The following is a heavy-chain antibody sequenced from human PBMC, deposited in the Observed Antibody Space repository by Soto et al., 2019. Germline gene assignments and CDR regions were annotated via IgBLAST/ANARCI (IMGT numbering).Heavy chain of an antibody. V-gene: IGHV3-21*01. D-gene: IGHD6-13*01. J-gene: IGHJ4*02. CDR2: ISSSRSYI. CDR1: GFTFSSYS. Sequence: GESLRLSCAASGFTFSSYSMNWVRQAPGKGLEWVSSISSSRSYIYYADSVKGRFTISRDNAKNSLYLQMNSLRAEDTAVYYCARTIAAAASDYWGQGTLVTVSS. CDR3: ARTIAAAASDY.